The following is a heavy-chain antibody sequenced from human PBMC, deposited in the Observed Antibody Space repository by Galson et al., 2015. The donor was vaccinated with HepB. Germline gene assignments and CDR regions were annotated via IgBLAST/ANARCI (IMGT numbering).Heavy chain of an antibody. Sequence: SVKVSCKASGVSVRNTAISWVRQAPGQGLEWVGVTIPVFGVTNYAQSLQGRVTIIADESTNTVYLELTSLKSDDTAVFYCATPLSPSSSWGPPYYFYYDMDVWGQGTAVTVSS. CDR3: ATPLSPSSSWGPPYYFYYDMDV. CDR1: GVSVRNTA. V-gene: IGHV1-69*13. CDR2: TIPVFGVT. D-gene: IGHD6-13*01. J-gene: IGHJ6*02.